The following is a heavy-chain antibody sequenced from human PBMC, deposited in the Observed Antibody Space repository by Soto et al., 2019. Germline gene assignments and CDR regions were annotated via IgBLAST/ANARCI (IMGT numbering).Heavy chain of an antibody. V-gene: IGHV3-7*01. CDR1: GFTFSSYW. J-gene: IGHJ4*02. Sequence: GGSLRLSCAASGFTFSSYWMSWVRQAPGKGLEWVANIKQDGSDKYYVDSVKGRFTISRDNAKNSLYLQMNSLRAEDTAVYYCARDGGRSNNWPFDFWGQGSLVTVSS. CDR3: ARDGGRSNNWPFDF. CDR2: IKQDGSDK. D-gene: IGHD1-1*01.